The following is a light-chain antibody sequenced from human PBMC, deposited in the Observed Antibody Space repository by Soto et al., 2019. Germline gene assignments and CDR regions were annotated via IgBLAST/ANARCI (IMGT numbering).Light chain of an antibody. Sequence: QSALTQPASVSGSPGQSITISCTGTSSDVGSYDRVSWYQQYPGKAPKLMIYEVSKRPSGVSNRFSGSKSGNTASLTISGLQAEDESDYYCCSYAGGSTYVVFGGGTKLTVL. V-gene: IGLV2-23*02. CDR1: SSDVGSYDR. CDR2: EVS. CDR3: CSYAGGSTYVV. J-gene: IGLJ2*01.